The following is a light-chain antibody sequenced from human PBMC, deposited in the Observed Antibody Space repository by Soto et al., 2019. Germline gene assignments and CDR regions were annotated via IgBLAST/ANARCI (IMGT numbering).Light chain of an antibody. CDR3: QQRSSWWT. J-gene: IGKJ1*01. CDR2: DAF. V-gene: IGKV3-11*01. CDR1: QSVSSY. Sequence: EIVLTQSPATLSLSPGERATLSCRASQSVSSYLAWYQQKPGQAPRLLIYDAFNRATGIPVRFSGSGSGTDFTLTISSLEPEDFAVYYCQQRSSWWTFGQGTKVEIK.